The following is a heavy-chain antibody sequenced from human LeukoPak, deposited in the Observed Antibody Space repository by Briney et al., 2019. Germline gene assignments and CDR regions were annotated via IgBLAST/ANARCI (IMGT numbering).Heavy chain of an antibody. D-gene: IGHD2-8*02. CDR3: ARVGGAILLVGEDGMDV. J-gene: IGHJ6*02. CDR2: ISGDSSTV. V-gene: IGHV3-48*04. Sequence: GRSLRLSCAASGFTFSTYSMNWVRQAPGKVLEWVSYISGDSSTVYYADSVKGRFTISRDNTRNSLYLQMNSLRAEDTAVYYCARVGGAILLVGEDGMDVWGQGTTVTVSS. CDR1: GFTFSTYS.